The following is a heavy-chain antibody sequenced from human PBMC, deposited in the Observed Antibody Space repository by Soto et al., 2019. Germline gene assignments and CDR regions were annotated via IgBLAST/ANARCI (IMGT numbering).Heavy chain of an antibody. CDR3: ARLPNKSPQN. J-gene: IGHJ1*01. Sequence: EVQLVESGGGLVQPWGSLRLSCVASGFTFSSYWMHWVRQASGKGLVWVSSISNDGSSIYADPVKGRFTISRDNAKNTLYLQMNSLRAEDTAVYYCARLPNKSPQNWGQGTLVIVSP. CDR1: GFTFSSYW. V-gene: IGHV3-74*01. CDR2: ISNDGSS.